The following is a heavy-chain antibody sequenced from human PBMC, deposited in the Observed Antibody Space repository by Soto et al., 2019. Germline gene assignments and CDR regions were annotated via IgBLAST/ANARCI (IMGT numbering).Heavy chain of an antibody. J-gene: IGHJ4*02. Sequence: PSETLSLTCTVSGGSVSSGSYYWSWIRQPPGKGLEWIGYIYYSGSTNYKPSLKSRVTISVDTSKNQFSLKLSSVTAADTAVYYCAREIRWGSGYSGWRYYFDYWGQGTLVTVSS. D-gene: IGHD5-12*01. V-gene: IGHV4-61*01. CDR3: AREIRWGSGYSGWRYYFDY. CDR1: GGSVSSGSYY. CDR2: IYYSGST.